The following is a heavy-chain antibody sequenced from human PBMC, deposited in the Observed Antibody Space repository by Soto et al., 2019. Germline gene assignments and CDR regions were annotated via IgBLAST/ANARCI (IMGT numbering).Heavy chain of an antibody. V-gene: IGHV3-33*01. D-gene: IGHD2-2*01. CDR2: IWYDGSNK. CDR3: ARDAEDIVVVPAARHSLLYYYYMDV. J-gene: IGHJ6*03. CDR1: GFTFSSYG. Sequence: QVQLVESGGGVVQPGRSLRLSCAASGFTFSSYGMHWVRQAPGKGLEWVAVIWYDGSNKYYADSVKGRFTISRDNSKNTLYLEMNSLRAEDAAVYYCARDAEDIVVVPAARHSLLYYYYMDVWGKGTTVTVSS.